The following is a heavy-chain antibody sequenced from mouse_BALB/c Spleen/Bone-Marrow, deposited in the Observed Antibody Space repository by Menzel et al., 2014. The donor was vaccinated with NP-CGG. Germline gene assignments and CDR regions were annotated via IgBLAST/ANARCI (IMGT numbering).Heavy chain of an antibody. Sequence: QVQLKQSGAELVKPGAPVRLSCKASGYSFTSYWMNWVKQRPGRGLEWIGRIDPSDSKTHYNQKFKDKATLTVDKSSSTAYIQLSSLTSEDSAVYYGARGRCYYGNYEFVYWGQGTLVTVSA. CDR2: IDPSDSKT. J-gene: IGHJ3*01. D-gene: IGHD2-1*01. CDR1: GYSFTSYW. CDR3: ARGRCYYGNYEFVY. V-gene: IGHV1-69*02.